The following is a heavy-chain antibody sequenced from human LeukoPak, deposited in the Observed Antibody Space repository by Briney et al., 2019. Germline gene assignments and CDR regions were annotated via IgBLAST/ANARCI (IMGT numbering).Heavy chain of an antibody. CDR1: GYTLTELS. Sequence: ASVKVPCKVSGYTLTELSMHWVRQAPGQGLEWMGWINPNSGGTNYAQKFQGWVTMTRDTSITTAYMELSRLRSDDTAVYYCAREWYDAFDIWGRGTMVTVSS. V-gene: IGHV1-2*04. CDR3: AREWYDAFDI. J-gene: IGHJ3*02. CDR2: INPNSGGT. D-gene: IGHD1-1*01.